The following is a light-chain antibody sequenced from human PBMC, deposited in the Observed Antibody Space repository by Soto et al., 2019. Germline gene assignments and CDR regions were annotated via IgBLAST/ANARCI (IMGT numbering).Light chain of an antibody. CDR2: EGS. V-gene: IGLV2-23*01. Sequence: QSVLTQPASVSGSPGQSITISCTGTSSDVGSYNLVSWYQQHPGKAPKLMIYEGSQRPSGVSNRFSGSKSGNTASLTISGLQAEDEADYYCCSYAGSSTHVFGTGTKLTVL. J-gene: IGLJ1*01. CDR1: SSDVGSYNL. CDR3: CSYAGSSTHV.